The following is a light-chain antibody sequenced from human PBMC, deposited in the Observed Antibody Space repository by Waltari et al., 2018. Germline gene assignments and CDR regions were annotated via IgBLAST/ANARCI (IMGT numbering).Light chain of an antibody. V-gene: IGKV1-12*01. CDR3: QEANSFPLT. J-gene: IGKJ4*01. Sequence: DIQMTQPPPSVSASVGDRVTITCRASQGIRSWLSWYQHKPGKAPKLLIYATSNLQSGVPSRFSGSGSGTEFTLTISSLQPEDVATYYCQEANSFPLTFGGGTKVEI. CDR2: ATS. CDR1: QGIRSW.